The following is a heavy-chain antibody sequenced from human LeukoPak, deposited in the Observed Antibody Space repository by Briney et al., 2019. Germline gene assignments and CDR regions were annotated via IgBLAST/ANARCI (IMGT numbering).Heavy chain of an antibody. D-gene: IGHD3-10*01. CDR2: IYYSGST. CDR3: ARHEGTMVRGVTEGLD. CDR1: GGSISSGDYY. Sequence: PSETLSLTCTVSGGSISSGDYYWSWIRQPPGKGLEWIGYIYYSGSTNYNPSLKSRVTISVDTSKNQFSLKLSSVTAADTAVYYCARHEGTMVRGVTEGLDWGQGTLVTVSS. V-gene: IGHV4-61*08. J-gene: IGHJ4*02.